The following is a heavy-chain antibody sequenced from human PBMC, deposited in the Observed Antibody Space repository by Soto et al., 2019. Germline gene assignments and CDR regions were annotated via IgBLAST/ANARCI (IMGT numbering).Heavy chain of an antibody. CDR2: MSSSGTNV. CDR1: GFTFSDYY. CDR3: ATSRVFDF. V-gene: IGHV3-11*01. J-gene: IGHJ4*02. Sequence: QVQWVESGGGLVRPGGSLRLSCAXSGFTFSDYYMSWIRQSPGKGLEWVALMSSSGTNVFYADSVKGRFTITRDNAKNSLFLQMDSLNAEDTAVYYCATSRVFDFWGLGTLVSVSS.